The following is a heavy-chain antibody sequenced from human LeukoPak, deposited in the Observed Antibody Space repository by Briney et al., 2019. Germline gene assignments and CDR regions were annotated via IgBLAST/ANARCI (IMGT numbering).Heavy chain of an antibody. Sequence: SETLSLTCAVYGGSFSGYYWSWIRQPPGKGLEWIGEINHSGSTNYNPPLKSRVTISVDTSKNQFSLKLSSVTAADTAVYYCARGLAVAGMLDYWGQGTLVTVSS. CDR2: INHSGST. V-gene: IGHV4-34*01. CDR3: ARGLAVAGMLDY. D-gene: IGHD6-19*01. J-gene: IGHJ4*02. CDR1: GGSFSGYY.